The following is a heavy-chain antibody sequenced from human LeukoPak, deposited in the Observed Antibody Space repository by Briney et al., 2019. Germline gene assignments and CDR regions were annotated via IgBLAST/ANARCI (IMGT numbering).Heavy chain of an antibody. CDR2: INHSGST. CDR1: GGSFSGYY. D-gene: IGHD3-10*01. V-gene: IGHV4-34*01. J-gene: IGHJ4*02. Sequence: SETLSLTCAVYGGSFSGYYWSWIRQPPGKGLEWIGEINHSGSTNYNPSLKSRVTISGDTSNNQFSLKLSSVTAADTSVFYCARLNWSGELESLYIDSWGQGTLVSVSS. CDR3: ARLNWSGELESLYIDS.